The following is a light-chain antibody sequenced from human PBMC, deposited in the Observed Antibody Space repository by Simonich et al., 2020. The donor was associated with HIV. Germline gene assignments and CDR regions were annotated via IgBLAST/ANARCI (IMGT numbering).Light chain of an antibody. J-gene: IGKJ2*01. CDR3: QQYNSYPYT. V-gene: IGKV1-5*03. CDR2: KAS. CDR1: KSISSW. Sequence: DIHMTQSPSTLSASVGDRVTITCRASKSISSWLAWYQQKPGQAPKLLIYKASSLETGVPSRFSGSGSGTEFTLTISSLQPDDFATYYCQQYNSYPYTFGQGTKLEIK.